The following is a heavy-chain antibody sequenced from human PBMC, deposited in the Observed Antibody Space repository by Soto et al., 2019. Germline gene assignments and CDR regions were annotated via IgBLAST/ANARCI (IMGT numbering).Heavy chain of an antibody. CDR1: GYTFTSYD. Sequence: GASVKVSCKASGYTFTSYDINWVRQATGQGLEWMGWMNPNSGNTDYAQKFQGRVTMTTDTSTSTAYMELRSLRSDDTAVYYCARVSRLMVTADYWGQGTLVTVSS. CDR2: MNPNSGNT. V-gene: IGHV1-8*01. J-gene: IGHJ4*02. CDR3: ARVSRLMVTADY. D-gene: IGHD2-21*02.